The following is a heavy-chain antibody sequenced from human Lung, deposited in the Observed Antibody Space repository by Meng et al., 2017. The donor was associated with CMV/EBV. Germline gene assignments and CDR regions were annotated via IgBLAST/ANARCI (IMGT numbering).Heavy chain of an antibody. Sequence: SETLSLXCAVYGGSFSGYYWSWIRQPPGKGMEWIGEINHSGSTNYNPSLKSRVTISVDTSKNQFSLELSSVTAADTAVYYCARGTFPLIVVVPAAKGAFDYWGKGTLVTVSS. CDR2: INHSGST. CDR3: ARGTFPLIVVVPAAKGAFDY. CDR1: GGSFSGYY. V-gene: IGHV4-34*01. D-gene: IGHD2-2*01. J-gene: IGHJ4*02.